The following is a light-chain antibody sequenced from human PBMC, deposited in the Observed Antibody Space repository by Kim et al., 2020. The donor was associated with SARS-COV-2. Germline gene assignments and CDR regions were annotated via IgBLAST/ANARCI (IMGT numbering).Light chain of an antibody. V-gene: IGLV2-14*01. CDR3: SSYAGSSTWV. Sequence: GQSITISCTGTSSDVGGYNYVSWYQQHPGKAPKLMIYEVSKRPSGVSNRFSGSKSGNTASLTISGLQAEDEADYYCSSYAGSSTWVFGGGTQLTVL. CDR1: SSDVGGYNY. J-gene: IGLJ3*02. CDR2: EVS.